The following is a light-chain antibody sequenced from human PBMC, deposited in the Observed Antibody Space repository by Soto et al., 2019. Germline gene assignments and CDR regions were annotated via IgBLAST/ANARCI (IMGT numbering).Light chain of an antibody. CDR1: QDINNY. V-gene: IGKV1-33*01. Sequence: DIQMTSSPSSLSASVGDRVTITCQASQDINNYLNWYQQKSGKAPKLLIYDASDLETGVPSRFSGSGSGTDFTFTISSLQPEDIATYYCQQYDNLPLTFGGGTKVDIK. CDR3: QQYDNLPLT. CDR2: DAS. J-gene: IGKJ4*01.